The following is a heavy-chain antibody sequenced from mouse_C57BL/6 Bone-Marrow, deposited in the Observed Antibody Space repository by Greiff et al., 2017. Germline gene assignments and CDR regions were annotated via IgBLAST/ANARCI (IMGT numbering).Heavy chain of an antibody. CDR1: GFNIKDDY. CDR2: IDPENGDT. J-gene: IGHJ2*01. Sequence: VQLQQSGAELVRPGASVKLSCTASGFNIKDDYMHWVKQRPEQGLEWIGWIDPENGDTEYASKFQGKATITADTSSNTAYLQLSSLTSEDTAVYYSTHFSYDGYDEYFDYWGQGTTLTVSS. CDR3: THFSYDGYDEYFDY. V-gene: IGHV14-4*01. D-gene: IGHD2-3*01.